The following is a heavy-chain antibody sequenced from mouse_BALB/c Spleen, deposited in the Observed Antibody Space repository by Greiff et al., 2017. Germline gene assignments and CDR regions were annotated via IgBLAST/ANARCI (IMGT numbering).Heavy chain of an antibody. J-gene: IGHJ4*01. CDR1: GFTFSSYT. D-gene: IGHD2-4*01. CDR3: ARYERLRRYAMDY. V-gene: IGHV5-9*03. CDR2: ISSGGGNT. Sequence: EVKVVESGGGLVKPGGSLKLSCAASGFTFSSYTMSWVRQTPEKRLEWVATISSGGGNTYYPDSVKGRFTISRDNAKNNLYLQMSSLRSEDTALYYCARYERLRRYAMDYWGQGTSVTVSS.